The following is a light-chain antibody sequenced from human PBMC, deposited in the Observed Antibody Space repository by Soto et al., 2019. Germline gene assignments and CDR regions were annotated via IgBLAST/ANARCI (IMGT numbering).Light chain of an antibody. J-gene: IGKJ5*01. CDR3: QKFNNYPIT. CDR1: QGIGNA. V-gene: IGKV1D-13*01. Sequence: AIQMTQSPSSLSASVGDRVTISCRASQGIGNALGWYQQKPGKAPKLLIYDASSLESGVPSRFSGSGSGTDFTLTISSLQPEDFATYYCQKFNNYPITFGKGTRLEIK. CDR2: DAS.